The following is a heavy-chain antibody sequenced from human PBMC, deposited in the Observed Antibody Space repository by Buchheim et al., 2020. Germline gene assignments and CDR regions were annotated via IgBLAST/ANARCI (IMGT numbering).Heavy chain of an antibody. CDR1: GYTFTSYY. Sequence: QVQLVQSGAEVKKPGASVKVSCKASGYTFTSYYMHWVRQAPGQGLEWMGIINPSGGSTSYAQKFQGRVTMTRDTSTSTVYMELSSLGSEDTAVYYCARDGSPVVFGRGTPLGGGDYWGQGTL. CDR3: ARDGSPVVFGRGTPLGGGDY. D-gene: IGHD3-3*01. V-gene: IGHV1-46*01. J-gene: IGHJ4*02. CDR2: INPSGGST.